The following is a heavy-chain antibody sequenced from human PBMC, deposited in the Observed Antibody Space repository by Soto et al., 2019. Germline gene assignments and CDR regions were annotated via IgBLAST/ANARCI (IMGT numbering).Heavy chain of an antibody. CDR3: AKSYYGSGSYYAFYI. CDR1: GFTFSSYV. CDR2: ISGSGGST. V-gene: IGHV3-23*01. J-gene: IGHJ3*02. Sequence: GGSLRLSCAASGFTFSSYVMSWVRQATGKGLEWVSAISGSGGSTYYADSVKGRFTISRDNSKNTLYLQMNSLRAEDTAVYYCAKSYYGSGSYYAFYIWGQGTMVTVSS. D-gene: IGHD3-10*01.